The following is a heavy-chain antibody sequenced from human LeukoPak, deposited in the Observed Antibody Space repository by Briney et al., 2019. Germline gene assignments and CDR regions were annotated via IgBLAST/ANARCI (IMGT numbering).Heavy chain of an antibody. Sequence: SETLSLTCTVSGGSISSYYWSWIRQPPGKGLEWIGRIHTSGSTNYNPSLKSRVTMSVDTSKNQFSLKLSSVTAADTAVYYCARDPRYCSSTSCFYYFDYWGQGTLVTVSS. CDR3: ARDPRYCSSTSCFYYFDY. J-gene: IGHJ4*02. D-gene: IGHD2-2*01. CDR1: GGSISSYY. V-gene: IGHV4-4*07. CDR2: IHTSGST.